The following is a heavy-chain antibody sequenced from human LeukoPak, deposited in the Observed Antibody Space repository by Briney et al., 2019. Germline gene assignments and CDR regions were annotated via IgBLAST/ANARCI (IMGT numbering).Heavy chain of an antibody. CDR3: AKALGEEVN. V-gene: IGHV3-23*01. Sequence: PGGSLRLTCAVSGVTFSSHAMSWVRQPPGKGLEWVSAITVSGGSTYYTDSVKGRFTISRDNSKNTLYLQMNSLRAEDTAVYYCAKALGEEVNWGQGTLVTVSS. D-gene: IGHD2-21*01. J-gene: IGHJ4*02. CDR2: ITVSGGST. CDR1: GVTFSSHA.